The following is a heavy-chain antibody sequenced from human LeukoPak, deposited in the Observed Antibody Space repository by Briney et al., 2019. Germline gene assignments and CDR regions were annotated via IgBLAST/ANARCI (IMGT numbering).Heavy chain of an antibody. Sequence: GGSLRLSCAASRFTFSSYGMHWVRQAPGKGLEWVAVIWYDGSNKYYADSVKGRFTISRDNSKNTLYLQMNSLRAEDTAVYYCARDGGSSGWPYFDYWGQGTLVTVSS. V-gene: IGHV3-33*01. D-gene: IGHD6-19*01. J-gene: IGHJ4*02. CDR2: IWYDGSNK. CDR3: ARDGGSSGWPYFDY. CDR1: RFTFSSYG.